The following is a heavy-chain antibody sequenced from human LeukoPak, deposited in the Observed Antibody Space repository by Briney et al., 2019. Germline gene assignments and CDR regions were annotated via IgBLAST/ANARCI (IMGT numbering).Heavy chain of an antibody. J-gene: IGHJ6*03. CDR1: GFTFPSPA. Sequence: GTSVKVSFKASGFTFPSPAMQRVRPARGQRLAWIGWIVVGSGNTNHTQKFQERVTITRDMSTSTAYMELSSLRSDDTAVYYCARDSPQYYYYYMDVWGKGTTVTISS. CDR3: ARDSPQYYYYYMDV. CDR2: IVVGSGNT. V-gene: IGHV1-58*02.